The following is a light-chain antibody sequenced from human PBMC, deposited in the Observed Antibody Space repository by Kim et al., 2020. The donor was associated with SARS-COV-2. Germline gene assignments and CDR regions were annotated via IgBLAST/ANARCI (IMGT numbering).Light chain of an antibody. CDR2: DDS. CDR3: QVWDSSSDHRKV. V-gene: IGLV3-21*03. Sequence: GKTARITCGGNNIGSKGVHWYQQKPGQAPVLVVYDDSDRPSGIPERFSGSNSGNTATLTISRVEAGDEADYYCQVWDSSSDHRKVFGGGTQLSVL. J-gene: IGLJ2*01. CDR1: NIGSKG.